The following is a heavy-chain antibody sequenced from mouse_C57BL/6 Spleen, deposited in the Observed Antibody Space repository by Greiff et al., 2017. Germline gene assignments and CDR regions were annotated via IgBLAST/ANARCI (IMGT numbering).Heavy chain of an antibody. V-gene: IGHV1-64*01. D-gene: IGHD1-1*01. CDR2: IHPNSGST. CDR1: GYTFTSYW. J-gene: IGHJ1*03. CDR3: AREENYYGSSYGYSDV. Sequence: QVQLQQPGAELVKPGASVKLSCKASGYTFTSYWMHWVKQRPGQGLEWIGMIHPNSGSTNYNEKFKSKATLTVDKSSSTAYMQLSSLKSEYSAVYYCAREENYYGSSYGYSDVWGTGTTVTVSS.